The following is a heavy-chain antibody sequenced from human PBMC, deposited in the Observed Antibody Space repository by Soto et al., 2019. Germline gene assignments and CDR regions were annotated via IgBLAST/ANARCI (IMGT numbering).Heavy chain of an antibody. J-gene: IGHJ4*02. Sequence: GGSLRLSCAASGFTFSSYSMNWVRQAPGKGLEWVSSISSSSSYIYYADSVKGRFTISRDNAKNSLYLQMNSLRAEDTAVYYCASLHYDFWSGPTNDFDYWGQGTLVTVSS. CDR2: ISSSSSYI. CDR1: GFTFSSYS. D-gene: IGHD3-3*01. CDR3: ASLHYDFWSGPTNDFDY. V-gene: IGHV3-21*01.